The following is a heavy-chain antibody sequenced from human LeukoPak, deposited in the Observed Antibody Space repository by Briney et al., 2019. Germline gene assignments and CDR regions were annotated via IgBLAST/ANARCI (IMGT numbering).Heavy chain of an antibody. J-gene: IGHJ4*02. D-gene: IGHD4-17*01. CDR1: GFIFSSYG. Sequence: GGSLRLSCAASGFIFSSYGMHWVRQAPGKGLEWVAVVSYDGSNKYYADPVKGRFTISRDNSKNTLYLQMNSLRAEDTAVYHCAKAETVTQRGYFDYWGQGTLVTVSS. CDR2: VSYDGSNK. CDR3: AKAETVTQRGYFDY. V-gene: IGHV3-30*18.